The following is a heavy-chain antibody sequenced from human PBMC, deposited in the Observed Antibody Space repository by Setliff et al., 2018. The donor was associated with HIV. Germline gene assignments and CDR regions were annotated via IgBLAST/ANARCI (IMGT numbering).Heavy chain of an antibody. D-gene: IGHD2-2*01. V-gene: IGHV3-48*01. CDR2: INPAGITM. Sequence: GGSLRLSCAGSGFTFDSHGMIWVRQAPGRGLEWPSYINPAGITMYYADSVRGRFTISRDNAQSSLYLQINSLRAEDTAVYYCARGFRGYCSSTSCYYGYYYYGMDVWGQGTTVTVSS. CDR3: ARGFRGYCSSTSCYYGYYYYGMDV. CDR1: GFTFDSHG. J-gene: IGHJ6*02.